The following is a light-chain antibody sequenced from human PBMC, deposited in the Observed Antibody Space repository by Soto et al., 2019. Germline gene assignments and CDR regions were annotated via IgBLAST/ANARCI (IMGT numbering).Light chain of an antibody. J-gene: IGKJ5*01. CDR1: QSVSSY. CDR3: QQYGSSLPIT. V-gene: IGKV3-20*01. CDR2: GAS. Sequence: EIMLTQSPGTLSLSPGERATLSFRASQSVSSYLAWYQQKPGQAPRLLIYGASSRATGIPDRFSGSGSGTDFTLTISRLEPEDFAVYYCQQYGSSLPITFGQGTRLEI.